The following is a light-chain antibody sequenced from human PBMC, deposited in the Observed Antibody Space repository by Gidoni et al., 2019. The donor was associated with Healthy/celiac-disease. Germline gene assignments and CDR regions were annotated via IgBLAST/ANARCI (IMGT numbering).Light chain of an antibody. J-gene: IGKJ4*01. CDR1: QGIRND. CDR3: LQDYDYPFT. V-gene: IGKV1-6*01. CDR2: AAS. Sequence: AIQMTQSPSSLSASVGDTITITCRASQGIRNDVGWYQQKPGKAPKLLIYAASSLQSGVPSRFSGSGSGTDFTLIIDSLLPEDFATYYCLQDYDYPFTFGGGTKVEI.